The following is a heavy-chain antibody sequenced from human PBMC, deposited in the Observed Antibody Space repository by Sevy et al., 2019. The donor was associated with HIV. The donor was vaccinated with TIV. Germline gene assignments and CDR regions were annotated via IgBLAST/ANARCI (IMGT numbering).Heavy chain of an antibody. J-gene: IGHJ6*02. Sequence: GGFLRLSCAASGFTFSNYWMTWVRQAPGKGLEWVANIKVDGSEKYYVDSVEGRFTISRDNAKNSLYLQMNSLRAEDTAVYHCARDCSSTTCLWGLDVWGQGTTVTVSS. CDR1: GFTFSNYW. D-gene: IGHD2-2*01. CDR2: IKVDGSEK. V-gene: IGHV3-7*03. CDR3: ARDCSSTTCLWGLDV.